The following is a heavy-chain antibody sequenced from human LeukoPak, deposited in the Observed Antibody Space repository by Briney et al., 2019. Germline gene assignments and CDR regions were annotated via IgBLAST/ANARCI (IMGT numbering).Heavy chain of an antibody. V-gene: IGHV3-23*01. Sequence: GGSLRLSCGVSGITLSNYGMSWVREAPEKGLEWVSGISGCGGSTYYADSVKGRFTISRDNSKNTLYLQMNSLRAEDTDVYFCAKRGIGIRGVFVIGLHKEAYYFDSWGQGTLVTVSS. CDR2: ISGCGGST. J-gene: IGHJ4*02. D-gene: IGHD3-10*01. CDR3: AKRGIGIRGVFVIGLHKEAYYFDS. CDR1: GITLSNYG.